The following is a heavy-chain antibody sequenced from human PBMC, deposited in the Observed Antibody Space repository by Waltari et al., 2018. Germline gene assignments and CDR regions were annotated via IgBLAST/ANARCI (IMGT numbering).Heavy chain of an antibody. CDR2: VSYSGTT. V-gene: IGHV4-39*01. CDR3: ATYIGASVGTAAFDV. D-gene: IGHD5-12*01. J-gene: IGHJ3*01. Sequence: QLQLQESGPRLVRPSETLSLICRVPGVPITSNSPYWAWFRQSPGQGLEWIGTVSYSGTTYISPSLKSRVSVSRDTSKNQVSLILGSVTAADMAVYYCATYIGASVGTAAFDVWGQGTMVTVSS. CDR1: GVPITSNSPY.